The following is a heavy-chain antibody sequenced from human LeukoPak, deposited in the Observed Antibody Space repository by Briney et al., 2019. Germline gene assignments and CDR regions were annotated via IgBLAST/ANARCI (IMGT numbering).Heavy chain of an antibody. Sequence: GGSLRLSCAASGFTFSSYAMSWVRQAPGKGLEWVSTISGSGSSTYYADSVKGRFTISRDNAKNSLYLQMNSLRAEDTAVYYCARDRIAAAGDYYYYGMDVWGQGTTVTVSS. V-gene: IGHV3-23*01. CDR3: ARDRIAAAGDYYYYGMDV. CDR2: ISGSGSST. D-gene: IGHD6-13*01. CDR1: GFTFSSYA. J-gene: IGHJ6*02.